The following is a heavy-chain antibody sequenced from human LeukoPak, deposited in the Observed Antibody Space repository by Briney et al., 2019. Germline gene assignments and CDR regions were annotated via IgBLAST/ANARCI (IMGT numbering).Heavy chain of an antibody. CDR2: ISGSGGDT. CDR1: GFTFRSYA. Sequence: GGSLRLSCAASGFTFRSYAIYWVRQAPGKGLEWVSGISGSGGDTYFADSVKGRFTISRDHTKNTVFLQMDSLRVEDTAVYYCAKTTAENSSGRYPGWPIDYWGRGTLVTVSS. V-gene: IGHV3-23*01. J-gene: IGHJ4*02. D-gene: IGHD6-19*01. CDR3: AKTTAENSSGRYPGWPIDY.